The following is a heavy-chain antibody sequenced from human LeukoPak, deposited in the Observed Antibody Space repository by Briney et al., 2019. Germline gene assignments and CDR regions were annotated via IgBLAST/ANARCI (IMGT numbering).Heavy chain of an antibody. V-gene: IGHV1-46*01. CDR2: INPSGGST. J-gene: IGHJ5*02. D-gene: IGHD4-23*01. CDR1: GYTLTGYY. Sequence: GASVKVSCKASGYTLTGYYMNWVRQAPGQGLEWMGIINPSGGSTSYAQKFQGRVTMTRDMSSSTDYMELSSLRSEDTAVYYCARDNSVEDTAWWFDPWGQGTLVTVSS. CDR3: ARDNSVEDTAWWFDP.